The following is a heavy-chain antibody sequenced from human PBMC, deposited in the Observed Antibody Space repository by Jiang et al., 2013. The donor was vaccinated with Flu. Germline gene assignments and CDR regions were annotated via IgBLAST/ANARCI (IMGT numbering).Heavy chain of an antibody. D-gene: IGHD5-18*01. CDR2: MNPNSGNT. J-gene: IGHJ4*02. CDR3: ARGTMWYRYSYGYGY. Sequence: RQATGQGLEWMGWMNPNSGNTGYAQKFQGRVTMTRNTSISTAYMELSSLRSEDTAVYYCARGTMWYRYSYGYGYWGQGTLVTVSS. V-gene: IGHV1-8*01.